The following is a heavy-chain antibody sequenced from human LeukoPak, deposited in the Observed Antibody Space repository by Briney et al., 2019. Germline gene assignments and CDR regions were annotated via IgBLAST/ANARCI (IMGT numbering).Heavy chain of an antibody. V-gene: IGHV4-59*01. D-gene: IGHD1-1*01. CDR2: IYYSGST. CDR1: GGSISSYY. Sequence: SETLSLTCTVSGGSISSYYWSWIRQPPGKGLEWIGYIYYSGSTNYNPSLKRRVTISVDTSKNQFSLKLSSVTAADTAVYYCARVPWNDALDCFDPWGQGTLVTVSS. J-gene: IGHJ5*02. CDR3: ARVPWNDALDCFDP.